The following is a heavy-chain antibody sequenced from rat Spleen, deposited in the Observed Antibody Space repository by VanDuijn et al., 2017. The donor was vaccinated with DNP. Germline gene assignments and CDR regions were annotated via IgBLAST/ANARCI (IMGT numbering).Heavy chain of an antibody. CDR3: ATPLSAY. J-gene: IGHJ3*01. CDR2: ISTGGGNT. V-gene: IGHV5S13*01. D-gene: IGHD3-1*01. CDR1: QFTFSNYG. Sequence: EVQLVESGGGLVQPGRSLKLSCAASQFTFSNYGMAWVRQAPTKGLEWVASISTGGGNTYYRDSVKGRFTISRDIPKSTLYLQMDSLRSEDTATYYCATPLSAYWGQGTLVTVSS.